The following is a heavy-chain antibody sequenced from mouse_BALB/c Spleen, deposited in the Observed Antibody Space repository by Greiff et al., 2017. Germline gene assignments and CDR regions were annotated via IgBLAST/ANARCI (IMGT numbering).Heavy chain of an antibody. V-gene: IGHV2-9*02. CDR2: IWAGGST. Sequence: VKLQESGPGLVAPSQSLSITCTVSGFSLTSYGVHWVRQPPGKGLEWLGVIWAGGSTNYNSALMSRLSISKDNSKSQVFLKMNSLQTDDTAMYYCARGGGNYSHYYAMDYWGQGTSVTVSS. CDR1: GFSLTSYG. J-gene: IGHJ4*01. CDR3: ARGGGNYSHYYAMDY. D-gene: IGHD2-1*01.